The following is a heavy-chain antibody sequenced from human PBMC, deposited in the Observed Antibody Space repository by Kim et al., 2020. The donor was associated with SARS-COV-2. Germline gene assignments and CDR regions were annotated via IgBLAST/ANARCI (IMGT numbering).Heavy chain of an antibody. CDR3: ARGGGGESLTGYTRPYYYYGKDL. D-gene: IGHD3-9*01. J-gene: IGHJ6*02. V-gene: IGHV3-13*01. Sequence: GGSLRLSCVTSGFTFSTYAMHWVRQVPGKGLEWVAVSASTGDTYYLDSVKGRLTISREDAKNSLFLQMNSLTPGDTAVYYCARGGGGESLTGYTRPYYYYGKDLWGQGTPGTVSS. CDR1: GFTFSTYA. CDR2: SASTGDT.